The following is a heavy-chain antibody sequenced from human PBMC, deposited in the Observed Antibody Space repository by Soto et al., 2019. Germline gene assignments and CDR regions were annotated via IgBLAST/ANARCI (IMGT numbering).Heavy chain of an antibody. CDR3: ARDGATVNQEYYFEY. Sequence: GGSLRLSCAASGFTFSSYSMSWVRHAPWKGLEWVSAISGSGGSTYYADSVKGRFTISRDNSKNTLYLQMNSLRAEDTAVYYCARDGATVNQEYYFEYWGKRAPGTVFS. V-gene: IGHV3-23*01. CDR1: GFTFSSYS. D-gene: IGHD4-4*01. J-gene: IGHJ4*01. CDR2: ISGSGGST.